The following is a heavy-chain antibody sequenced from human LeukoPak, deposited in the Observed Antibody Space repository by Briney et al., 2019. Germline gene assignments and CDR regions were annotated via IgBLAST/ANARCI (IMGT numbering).Heavy chain of an antibody. CDR1: GYTFTSYA. D-gene: IGHD3-9*01. CDR3: ARDAPGVYDILTGLLFDP. V-gene: IGHV1-3*01. Sequence: ASVKISCKASGYTFTSYAMHWVRQAPGQRLEWMGWINAGNGNTKYSQKFQDRVTITRDTSASTAYMELSSLRSEDTAVYYCARDAPGVYDILTGLLFDPWGQGTLVTVSS. J-gene: IGHJ5*02. CDR2: INAGNGNT.